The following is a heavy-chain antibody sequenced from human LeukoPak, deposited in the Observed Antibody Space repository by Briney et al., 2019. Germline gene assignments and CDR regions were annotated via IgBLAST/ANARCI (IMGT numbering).Heavy chain of an antibody. D-gene: IGHD1-26*01. CDR3: ARDAGGAFYWYFDL. Sequence: GGSLRLSCAASGFTFSSFAMHWVRQAPGKGLEWLAVISYDGSNDYYAGSLKGRFTMSRDNSRNTLYLQIKSLRPDDTAVYYCARDAGGAFYWYFDLWGRGTLVTVSS. CDR1: GFTFSSFA. CDR2: ISYDGSND. J-gene: IGHJ2*01. V-gene: IGHV3-30-3*01.